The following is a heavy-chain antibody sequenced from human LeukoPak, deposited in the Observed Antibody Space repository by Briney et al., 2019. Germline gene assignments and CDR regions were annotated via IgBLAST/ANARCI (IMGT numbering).Heavy chain of an antibody. CDR3: AREREDYGSGSYPSPFDI. CDR1: GFTFSSYS. Sequence: PGGSLRLSCAASGFTFSSYSMNWVRQAPGKGLEWVSYISSSSSTIYYADSVKGRFTISRDNAKNSLYLQMNSLRDEDTAVYYCAREREDYGSGSYPSPFDIWGQGTMVTVSS. J-gene: IGHJ3*02. V-gene: IGHV3-48*02. D-gene: IGHD3-10*01. CDR2: ISSSSSTI.